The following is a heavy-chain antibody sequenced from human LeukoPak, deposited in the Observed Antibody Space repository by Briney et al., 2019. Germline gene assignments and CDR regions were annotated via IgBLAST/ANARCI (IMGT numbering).Heavy chain of an antibody. J-gene: IGHJ4*02. D-gene: IGHD1-26*01. V-gene: IGHV4-34*01. CDR2: INHSGST. Sequence: SETLSLTCTVSGGSIISYYWSWIRQPPGKGLEWIGEINHSGSTNYNPSLKSRVTISVDTSKNQFSLKLSSVTAADTAVYYCATTTIRLGYWGQGTLVTVSS. CDR3: ATTTIRLGY. CDR1: GGSIISYY.